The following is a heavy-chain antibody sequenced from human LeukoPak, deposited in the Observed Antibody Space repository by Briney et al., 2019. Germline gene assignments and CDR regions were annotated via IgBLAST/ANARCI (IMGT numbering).Heavy chain of an antibody. CDR3: ASGTVVTPRSRWFWFDP. CDR1: GGSISSNSYY. V-gene: IGHV4-39*07. J-gene: IGHJ5*02. D-gene: IGHD4-23*01. CDR2: IYYSGNT. Sequence: SETLSLTCTVSGGSISSNSYYWGWIRQPPGKGLEWIGTIYYSGNTYYNPSLKSRVTISVDTSKNQFSLKLSSVTAADTAVYYCASGTVVTPRSRWFWFDPWGQGTLVTVSS.